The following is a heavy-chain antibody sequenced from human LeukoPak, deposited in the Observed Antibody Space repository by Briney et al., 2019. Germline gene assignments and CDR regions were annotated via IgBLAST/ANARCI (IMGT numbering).Heavy chain of an antibody. V-gene: IGHV4-34*01. CDR3: ASRSRPSGLDY. CDR2: INHSGST. Sequence: SETLSLTCAVHGGSFSGYYWSWIRQPPGKGLEWIGEINHSGSTNYNPSLKSRVTISVDTSKNQFSLKLSSVTAADTAVYYCASRSRPSGLDYWGQGTLVTVSS. J-gene: IGHJ4*02. CDR1: GGSFSGYY.